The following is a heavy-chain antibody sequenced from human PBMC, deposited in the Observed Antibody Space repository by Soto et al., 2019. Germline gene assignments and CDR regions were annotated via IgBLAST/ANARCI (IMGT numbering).Heavy chain of an antibody. D-gene: IGHD3-10*01. CDR1: GGSISSYY. V-gene: IGHV4-59*12. Sequence: SETLSLTCTVSGGSISSYYWSWIRQPPGKGLEWIGYIYYSGSTNYNPSLKSRLTISVDTSKNQFSLKLSSVTAADTAVYYCARGVTMVRGVIHTPYFDYWGQGTLVTVSS. J-gene: IGHJ4*02. CDR2: IYYSGST. CDR3: ARGVTMVRGVIHTPYFDY.